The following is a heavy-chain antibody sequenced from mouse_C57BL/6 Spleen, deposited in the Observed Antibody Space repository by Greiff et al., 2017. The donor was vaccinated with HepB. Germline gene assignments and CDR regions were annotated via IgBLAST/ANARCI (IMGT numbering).Heavy chain of an antibody. Sequence: QQSCKASGYTFTSYWMHWVKQRPGQGLEWIGNINPSNGGTNYNEKFKCKATLTVEKSSSTASMQLSSLTSEASAVYYYAREGGSSGSAWFAYWGQGTLVTVSA. CDR1: GYTFTSYW. V-gene: IGHV1-53*01. J-gene: IGHJ3*01. D-gene: IGHD3-2*02. CDR3: AREGGSSGSAWFAY. CDR2: INPSNGGT.